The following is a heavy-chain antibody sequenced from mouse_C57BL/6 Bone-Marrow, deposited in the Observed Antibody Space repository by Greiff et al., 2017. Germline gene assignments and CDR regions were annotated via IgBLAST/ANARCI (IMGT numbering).Heavy chain of an antibody. D-gene: IGHD1-1*01. V-gene: IGHV1-26*01. Sequence: EVKLQQSGPELVKPGASVKISCKASGYTFTDYYMNWVKQSHGKSLEWIGDINPNNGGTSYNQKFKGKATLTVDKSSSTAYMELRSLTSEDSAVYYCASPYYYGSSLFAYWGQGTLVTVSA. CDR3: ASPYYYGSSLFAY. J-gene: IGHJ3*01. CDR2: INPNNGGT. CDR1: GYTFTDYY.